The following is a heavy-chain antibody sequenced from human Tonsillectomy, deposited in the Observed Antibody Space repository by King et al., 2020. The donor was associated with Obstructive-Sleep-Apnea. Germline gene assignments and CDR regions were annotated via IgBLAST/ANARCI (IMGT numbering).Heavy chain of an antibody. CDR3: ARDPFYYDSSGYFYFDY. Sequence: VQLVESGGGLVQPGGSLRLSCAASGFTFSSYWMSWVRQAPGKGLEWVANIKQDGSEKYYVDSVKGRFTISRDNAKNSLYLQMNSLRAEDTAVYYCARDPFYYDSSGYFYFDYWGQGTLVTVSS. D-gene: IGHD3-22*01. CDR2: IKQDGSEK. CDR1: GFTFSSYW. V-gene: IGHV3-7*03. J-gene: IGHJ4*02.